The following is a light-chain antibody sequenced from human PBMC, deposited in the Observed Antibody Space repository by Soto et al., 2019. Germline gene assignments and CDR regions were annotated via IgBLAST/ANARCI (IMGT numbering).Light chain of an antibody. J-gene: IGLJ2*01. V-gene: IGLV1-44*01. CDR2: SNN. Sequence: QSVLTQPPSASGPPGQRVTISCFGSSSNIGSNTVNWYQQFPGTAPKLLIYSNNQRPSGVPDRFSGSKSGTSASLAISGLQAEDEADYYCAAWDDSLNGHVVFGGGTKLTVL. CDR1: SSNIGSNT. CDR3: AAWDDSLNGHVV.